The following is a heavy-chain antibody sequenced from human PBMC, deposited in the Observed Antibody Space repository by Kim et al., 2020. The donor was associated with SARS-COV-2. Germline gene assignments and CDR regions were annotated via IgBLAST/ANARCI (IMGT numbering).Heavy chain of an antibody. D-gene: IGHD2-2*01. V-gene: IGHV3-74*01. J-gene: IGHJ4*02. CDR2: ISGDGTTT. CDR3: ASGDTSRWGYFYY. CDR1: GFTFSGYW. Sequence: VGSLRLSCAASGFTFSGYWIHWVRQAPGKGLVWVSRISGDGTTTDYADSVKGRFTISRDNAKNTVYVQMNRLRAEDMAVYDCASGDTSRWGYFYYWGQG.